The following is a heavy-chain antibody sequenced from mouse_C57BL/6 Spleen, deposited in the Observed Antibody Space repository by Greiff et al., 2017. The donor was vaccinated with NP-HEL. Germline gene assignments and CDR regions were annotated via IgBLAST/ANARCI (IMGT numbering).Heavy chain of an antibody. CDR2: INPNNGGT. Sequence: VQLKQSGPELVKPGASVKMSCKASGYTFTDYNMHWVKQSHGKSLEWIGYINPNNGGTSYNQKFKGKATLTVNKSSSTAYMELRSLTSEDSAVYYCARETVLTVDYWGQGTTLTVSS. CDR1: GYTFTDYN. CDR3: ARETVLTVDY. J-gene: IGHJ2*01. V-gene: IGHV1-22*01.